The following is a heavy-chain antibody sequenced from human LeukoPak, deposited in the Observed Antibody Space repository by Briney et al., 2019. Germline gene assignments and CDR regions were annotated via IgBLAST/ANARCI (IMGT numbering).Heavy chain of an antibody. CDR3: AKAPVTTCSGAYCYPFDY. V-gene: IGHV3-30*02. CDR1: GFTFSSYG. J-gene: IGHJ4*02. Sequence: GGSLRLSCAASGFTFSSYGMHWVRQAPGKGLEWVAFIRYDGSNKYYADSVKGRFTISRDNSKNTLYLQMNRLRAEDAAVYYCAKAPVTTCSGAYCYPFDYWGQGTLVTVSS. D-gene: IGHD2-21*01. CDR2: IRYDGSNK.